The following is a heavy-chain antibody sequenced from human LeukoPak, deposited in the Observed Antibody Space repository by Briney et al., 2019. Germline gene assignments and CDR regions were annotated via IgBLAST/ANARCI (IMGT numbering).Heavy chain of an antibody. CDR2: IKQDGSAK. Sequence: GGSLRLSCAASGFTFSSYWMTWVRQAPGKGLEWVANIKQDGSAKYTLDSVKGRFTISRDNVKNSLYLQMNSLRAEDTAIYYCARGRGSLDYWGQGALVTVSS. CDR3: ARGRGSLDY. D-gene: IGHD6-25*01. J-gene: IGHJ4*02. CDR1: GFTFSSYW. V-gene: IGHV3-7*04.